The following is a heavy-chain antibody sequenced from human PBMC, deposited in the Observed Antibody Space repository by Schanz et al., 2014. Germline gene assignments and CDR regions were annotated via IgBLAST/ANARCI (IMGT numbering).Heavy chain of an antibody. CDR1: GFTFSIYG. CDR3: ARPSDSSWYMDV. V-gene: IGHV3-23*01. D-gene: IGHD2-21*02. Sequence: EVQLLESGGGLVQPGGSLRLSCAASGFTFSIYGMSWVRQAPEKGLEWVSRMIGSGSSVFYADSVKGRFTISRDNLKNTVYLQMNSLRAGDTAVYYCARPSDSSWYMDVWGKGTTVTVSS. J-gene: IGHJ6*03. CDR2: MIGSGSSV.